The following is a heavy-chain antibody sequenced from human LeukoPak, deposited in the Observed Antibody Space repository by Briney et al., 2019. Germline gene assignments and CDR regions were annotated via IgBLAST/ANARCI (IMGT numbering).Heavy chain of an antibody. Sequence: GESLRPSCAASGFSFGSFAMMWVRQAPGMGLELISAILSGGDVFFYGDSVRGRFTISRDDSTNTLFLQMNNLRADDSAVYYCARDPNGNYVGAFEMWGPGTTVTVSS. D-gene: IGHD4-17*01. J-gene: IGHJ3*02. CDR2: ILSGGDVF. CDR1: GFSFGSFA. CDR3: ARDPNGNYVGAFEM. V-gene: IGHV3-23*01.